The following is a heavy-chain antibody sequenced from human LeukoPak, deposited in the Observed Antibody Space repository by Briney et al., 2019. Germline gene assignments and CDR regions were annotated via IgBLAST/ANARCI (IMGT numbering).Heavy chain of an antibody. CDR3: AKDSLYSSSWEGEYFQH. J-gene: IGHJ1*01. V-gene: IGHV3-23*01. D-gene: IGHD6-13*01. CDR1: GFSFSNYA. Sequence: GGSLRLSCAASGFSFSNYAMSWVRQAPGKELEWVSAISGSGGSTYYADSVKGRFTISRDNSKNTLYLQMNSLRAEDTAVYYCAKDSLYSSSWEGEYFQHWGQGTLVTVSS. CDR2: ISGSGGST.